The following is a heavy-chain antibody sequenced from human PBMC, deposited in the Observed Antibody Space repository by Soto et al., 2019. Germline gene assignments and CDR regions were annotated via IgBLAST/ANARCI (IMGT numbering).Heavy chain of an antibody. V-gene: IGHV3-9*01. CDR2: ISWNGDAT. J-gene: IGHJ4*02. CDR3: ANLPLYGSGFDC. Sequence: EVQLVESGGGLVQPGGSLRLSCAASGFTFDDYAIHWVRQIPGKGLEWVSGISWNGDATGYADSVKGRFTISRDNAKNVLYLQMDSLQTEGTAMYYCANLPLYGSGFDCWGQGTLVTVSS. D-gene: IGHD3-10*01. CDR1: GFTFDDYA.